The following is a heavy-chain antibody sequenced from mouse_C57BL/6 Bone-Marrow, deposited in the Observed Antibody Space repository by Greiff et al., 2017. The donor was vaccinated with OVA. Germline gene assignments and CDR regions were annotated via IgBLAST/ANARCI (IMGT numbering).Heavy chain of an antibody. CDR3: ASQGVGGYYVHFDY. Sequence: EVQLQQSGGDLVKPGGSLKLSCAASGFTFSSYGMSWVRQTPDKRLEWVATISSGGSYTYYPDSVKGRFTISRDNAKNTLYLQMSSLKSEDTAMYYCASQGVGGYYVHFDYWGQGTTLTVSS. J-gene: IGHJ2*01. D-gene: IGHD2-3*01. CDR1: GFTFSSYG. CDR2: ISSGGSYT. V-gene: IGHV5-6*01.